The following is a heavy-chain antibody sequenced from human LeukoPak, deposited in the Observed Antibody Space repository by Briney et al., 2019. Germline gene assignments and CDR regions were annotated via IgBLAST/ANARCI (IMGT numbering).Heavy chain of an antibody. CDR3: ARAYGDNGGYFQQ. V-gene: IGHV3-30-3*01. CDR1: GFKFFTFA. D-gene: IGHD4-17*01. CDR2: ISYDGSNK. J-gene: IGHJ1*01. Sequence: PGGSLRLSCEASGFKFFTFAMHWVRRAPGKGLEWVAIISYDGSNKYYGDSVKGRFTISRDNSKNTLFLQMESLRRDDSAVYFCARAYGDNGGYFQQWGQGTLVTVSS.